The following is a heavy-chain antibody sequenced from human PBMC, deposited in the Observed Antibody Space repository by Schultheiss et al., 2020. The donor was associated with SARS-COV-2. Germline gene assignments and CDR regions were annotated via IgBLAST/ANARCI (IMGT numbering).Heavy chain of an antibody. J-gene: IGHJ6*02. Sequence: ASVKVSCKASGYTFTSYGISWVRQAPGQGLEWMGWMNPNSGNTGYAQKFQGRVTMTRNTSISTAYMELSSLRSEDTAVYYCARVDDSSGYYYMYYYGMDVWGQGTTVTVSS. CDR1: GYTFTSYG. CDR2: MNPNSGNT. V-gene: IGHV1-8*02. CDR3: ARVDDSSGYYYMYYYGMDV. D-gene: IGHD3-22*01.